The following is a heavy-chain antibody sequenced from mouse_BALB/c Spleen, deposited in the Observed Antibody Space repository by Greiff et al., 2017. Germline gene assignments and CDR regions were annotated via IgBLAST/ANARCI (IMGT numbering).Heavy chain of an antibody. J-gene: IGHJ3*01. CDR2: IDPANGNT. Sequence: EVQLQQSGAELVKPGASVKLSCTASGFNIKDTYMHWVKQRPEQGLEWIGRIDPANGNTKYDPKFQGKATMTADTSSNTAYLQLSSLTSEDTAVYYCARESYYDYDRAWFAYWGQGTLVTVSA. CDR3: ARESYYDYDRAWFAY. V-gene: IGHV14-3*02. CDR1: GFNIKDTY. D-gene: IGHD2-4*01.